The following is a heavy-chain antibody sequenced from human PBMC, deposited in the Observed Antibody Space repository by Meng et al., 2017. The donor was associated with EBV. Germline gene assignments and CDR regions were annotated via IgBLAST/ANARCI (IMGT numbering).Heavy chain of an antibody. Sequence: VRVVQSAAEVKMPGSSVMVSCKIPGGLFRNYAIRWVRQAPVQGLEWLGGFLPTLGAPNYAQKFHGRGSITADESTSTLYMDLSSLRSEDTAVYYCASESGRGYTPDYWGQGTLVTVSS. V-gene: IGHV1-69*01. CDR3: ASESGRGYTPDY. CDR1: GGLFRNYA. J-gene: IGHJ4*02. D-gene: IGHD3-10*01. CDR2: FLPTLGAP.